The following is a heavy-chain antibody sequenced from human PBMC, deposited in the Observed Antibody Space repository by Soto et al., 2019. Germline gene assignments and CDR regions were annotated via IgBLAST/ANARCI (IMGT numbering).Heavy chain of an antibody. D-gene: IGHD3-10*01. V-gene: IGHV3-23*01. Sequence: GGSLRLSCAASGFTFSSYAMSWVRQAPGKGLEWVSAISGSGGSTYYADSVKGRFTISRDNSKNTRYLQMNGLRAEDTAVYYCAKAPYFGELLYRPYYYYGMDVWGQGTTVTVSS. CDR3: AKAPYFGELLYRPYYYYGMDV. CDR2: ISGSGGST. J-gene: IGHJ6*02. CDR1: GFTFSSYA.